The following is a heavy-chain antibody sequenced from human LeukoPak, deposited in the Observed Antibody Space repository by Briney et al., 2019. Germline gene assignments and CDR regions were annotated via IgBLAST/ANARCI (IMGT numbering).Heavy chain of an antibody. J-gene: IGHJ4*02. D-gene: IGHD6-13*01. CDR1: GYTFTSYD. CDR3: ARGQGKQQRKVIDY. CDR2: MNPNSGNT. V-gene: IGHV1-8*01. Sequence: ASVKISCKASGYTFTSYDINWVRQATGQGLEWMGWMNPNSGNTGYAQKFQGRVTMTRNTSISTAYMALSSLRSEDTAVYYCARGQGKQQRKVIDYWGQGTLVTVSS.